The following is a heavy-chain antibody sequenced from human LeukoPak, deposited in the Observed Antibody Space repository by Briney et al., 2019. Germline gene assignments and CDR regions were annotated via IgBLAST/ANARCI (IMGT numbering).Heavy chain of an antibody. Sequence: GESLKISCKGSGYSFTSYWIGWVRQMPGKGLEWMGIIYPGDSDTKYSPSFQGQVTISADKSISTAYLQWSSLKASDTAMYYCARRSQMATIDFDYWGQGTLVTVSS. CDR3: ARRSQMATIDFDY. V-gene: IGHV5-51*01. D-gene: IGHD5-24*01. J-gene: IGHJ4*02. CDR1: GYSFTSYW. CDR2: IYPGDSDT.